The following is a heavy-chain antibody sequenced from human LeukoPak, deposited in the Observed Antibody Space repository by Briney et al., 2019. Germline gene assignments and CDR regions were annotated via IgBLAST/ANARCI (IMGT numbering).Heavy chain of an antibody. CDR3: ARVGITIFGVRVDP. CDR1: GGSISSYY. Sequence: SETLSLTCTVSGGSISSYYWSWIRQPPGKGLEWIGYTYYSGSTNYNPSLKSRVTISVDTSKNQFPLKLSSVTAADTAVYYCARVGITIFGVRVDPWGQGTLVTVSS. J-gene: IGHJ5*02. V-gene: IGHV4-59*01. CDR2: TYYSGST. D-gene: IGHD3-3*01.